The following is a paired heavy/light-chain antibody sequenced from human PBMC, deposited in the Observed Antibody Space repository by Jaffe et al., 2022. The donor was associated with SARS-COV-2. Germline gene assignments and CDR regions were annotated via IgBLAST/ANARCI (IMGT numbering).Heavy chain of an antibody. Sequence: QVQVQQWGTGLLKASETLSLTCAVYGGSFNDYFWSWIRQSPGKGLEWIGQINHRGSINYNPSLKSRVTISIDTSKTQFFLNLTSVTAADAAVYYCARPDYHVDGMDVWGQGTTVTVSS. CDR3: ARPDYHVDGMDV. J-gene: IGHJ6*02. CDR2: INHRGSI. D-gene: IGHD2-15*01. V-gene: IGHV4-34*01. CDR1: GGSFNDYF.
Light chain of an antibody. V-gene: IGKV2-30*01. CDR2: KIF. CDR3: MQGTNWPYT. CDR1: QRLVYSGGITY. Sequence: DVVLSPSPLSLPVTLGQPASISCRSSQRLVYSGGITYLSWFQQRPGQSPRRLIYKIFYRDSGVPDRFSGSGSGTDFTLKISRVEAEDIGIYYCMQGTNWPYTFSQGTKLEI. J-gene: IGKJ2*01.